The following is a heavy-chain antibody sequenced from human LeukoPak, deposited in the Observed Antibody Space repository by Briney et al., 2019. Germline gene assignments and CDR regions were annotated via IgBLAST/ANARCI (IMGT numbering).Heavy chain of an antibody. CDR2: INWNGGST. J-gene: IGHJ6*03. V-gene: IGHV3-20*04. CDR3: AREGSSTYYYYYMDV. CDR1: GFTFYAYA. D-gene: IGHD1-26*01. Sequence: GGSLRLSCAASGFTFYAYAMSWVRHAPGKGLEWVSGINWNGGSTGYADSVKGRFTISRDNAKNSLYLQMNSLRAEDTALYYCAREGSSTYYYYYMDVWGKGTTVTVSS.